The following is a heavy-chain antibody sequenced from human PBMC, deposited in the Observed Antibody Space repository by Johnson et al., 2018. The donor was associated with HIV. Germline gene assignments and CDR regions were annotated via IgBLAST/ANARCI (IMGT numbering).Heavy chain of an antibody. CDR2: IWYDGSNK. D-gene: IGHD1-26*01. J-gene: IGHJ3*02. V-gene: IGHV3-33*01. Sequence: QVQLVESGGGVVQPGRSLRLSCAASGFTFNNYGMHWVRQAPGKGLEWVGVIWYDGSNKYYADSVKGRFTISRDTAKNTLYLQMNSLRVEDTAVYYCNTEVMEWELQDGWTRAFDIWGQGTVVSVSS. CDR1: GFTFNNYG. CDR3: NTEVMEWELQDGWTRAFDI.